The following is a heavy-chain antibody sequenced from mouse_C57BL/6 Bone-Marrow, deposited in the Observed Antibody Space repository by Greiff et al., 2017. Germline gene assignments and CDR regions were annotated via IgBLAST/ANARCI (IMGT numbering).Heavy chain of an antibody. CDR1: GYTFTSYG. V-gene: IGHV1-81*01. CDR2: IYPRSGNT. CDR3: ARRAIYYFDY. J-gene: IGHJ2*01. D-gene: IGHD3-1*01. Sequence: VQLQQSGAELARPGAPVKLSCKASGYTFTSYGISWVKQRTGQGLEWIGEIYPRSGNTYYNEKFKGKATWTVDTSSRTAYMQLSSLTSEASAVYYCARRAIYYFDYWGRGTTLTVSS.